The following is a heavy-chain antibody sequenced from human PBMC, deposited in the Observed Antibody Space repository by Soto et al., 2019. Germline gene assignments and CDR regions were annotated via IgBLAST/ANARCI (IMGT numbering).Heavy chain of an antibody. J-gene: IGHJ6*02. CDR3: ARGEAGDYGDYNYYYYGMDV. CDR2: ISAYNGNT. Sequence: HVQLVQSGAEVKKPGASVKVSCKASGYTFTSYGISWVRQAPGQGLEWMGWISAYNGNTNYAQKLQGRVTMTTDTSTSTAYMELRSLRSDDTAVYYCARGEAGDYGDYNYYYYGMDVWGQGTTVTVSS. CDR1: GYTFTSYG. V-gene: IGHV1-18*01. D-gene: IGHD4-17*01.